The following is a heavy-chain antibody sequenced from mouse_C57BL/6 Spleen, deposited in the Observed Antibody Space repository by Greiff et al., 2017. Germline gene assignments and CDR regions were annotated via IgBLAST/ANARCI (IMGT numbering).Heavy chain of an antibody. CDR3: ASAYYSNYGAMDY. D-gene: IGHD2-5*01. J-gene: IGHJ4*01. Sequence: QVKLQPSGAELVKSGASVQISCKASGYAISSYWMNWVKLRPGKGLEWIGQIYPGDGDTKYNGKFKGKATLTADKSASTAYMQLSSLTSEDSAVYCCASAYYSNYGAMDYWGQGTSFTVSS. CDR2: IYPGDGDT. V-gene: IGHV1-80*01. CDR1: GYAISSYW.